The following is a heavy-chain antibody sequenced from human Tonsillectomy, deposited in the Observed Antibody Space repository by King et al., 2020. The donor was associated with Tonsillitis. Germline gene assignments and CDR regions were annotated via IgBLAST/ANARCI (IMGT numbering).Heavy chain of an antibody. D-gene: IGHD6-19*01. V-gene: IGHV1-2*02. Sequence: VQLVESGAEVKKPGASVKVSCKASGYTFTGYYMHWVRQAPGQGLEWMGWINPDSGGTNYVQKFQGRVTMTRDTSITTAYMELSRRRSDDTAVYYCARARIAVAGTDAFDIWGQGTMVTVSS. CDR1: GYTFTGYY. J-gene: IGHJ3*02. CDR2: INPDSGGT. CDR3: ARARIAVAGTDAFDI.